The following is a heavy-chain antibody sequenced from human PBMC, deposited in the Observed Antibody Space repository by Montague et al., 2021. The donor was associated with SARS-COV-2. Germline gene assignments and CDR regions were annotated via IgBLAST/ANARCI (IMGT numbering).Heavy chain of an antibody. J-gene: IGHJ6*03. D-gene: IGHD2-2*01. Sequence: SETLSLTCAVYGGSFSGYYLSWIRKPQGTGLEWIGEINHSGSTNYNPYPKRRVTISVETSKTQCSLKLSSVTAADTAVYYCERARQDVVVPALGIGAYYYYYYMDVWGKGTTVTVSS. CDR3: ERARQDVVVPALGIGAYYYYYYMDV. CDR2: INHSGST. CDR1: GGSFSGYY. V-gene: IGHV4-34*01.